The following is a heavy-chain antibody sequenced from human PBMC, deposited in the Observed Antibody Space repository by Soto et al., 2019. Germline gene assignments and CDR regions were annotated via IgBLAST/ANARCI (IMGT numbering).Heavy chain of an antibody. Sequence: QVQLVQSGAEVKKPGSSVKVSCKASGGTFSSYAISWVRQAPGQGLEWMGGIIPIFGTANYAQKFQGRVTITADESTSTAYMELSSLRSEDTAVYYCARDKKRTNYYGSGSYGNWFDPCGQGTLVTVSS. CDR3: ARDKKRTNYYGSGSYGNWFDP. J-gene: IGHJ5*02. CDR2: IIPIFGTA. CDR1: GGTFSSYA. V-gene: IGHV1-69*01. D-gene: IGHD3-10*01.